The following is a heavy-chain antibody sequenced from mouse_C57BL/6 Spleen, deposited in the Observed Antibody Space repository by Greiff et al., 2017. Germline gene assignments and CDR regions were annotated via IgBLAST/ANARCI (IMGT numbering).Heavy chain of an antibody. D-gene: IGHD4-1*01. Sequence: VQRVESGPELVKPGASVKISCKASGYAFSSSWMNWVKQRPGKGLEWIGRIYPGDGDTNYNGKFKGKATLTADKSSSTAYMQLSSLTSEDSAVYFCARRGLGTEAMDYWGQGTSVTVSS. CDR1: GYAFSSSW. J-gene: IGHJ4*01. CDR2: IYPGDGDT. CDR3: ARRGLGTEAMDY. V-gene: IGHV1-82*01.